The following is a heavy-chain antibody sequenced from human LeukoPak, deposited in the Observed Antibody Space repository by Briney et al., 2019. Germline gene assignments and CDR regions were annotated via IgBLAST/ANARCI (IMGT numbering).Heavy chain of an antibody. CDR1: GFIFRNNW. V-gene: IGHV3-7*04. Sequence: GGSLRLSCAAAGFIFRNNWMTWVRQAPGKGLEWVANIKHDSSEKYSVDSVKGRFTISSDNAKMILYLQMNSLRAEDTAVYFCARGRSMDFWGQGTLVTVSS. CDR3: ARGRSMDF. J-gene: IGHJ4*02. D-gene: IGHD2-2*01. CDR2: IKHDSSEK.